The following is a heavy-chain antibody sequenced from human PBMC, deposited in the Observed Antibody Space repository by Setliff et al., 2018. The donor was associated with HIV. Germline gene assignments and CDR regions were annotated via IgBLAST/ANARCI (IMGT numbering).Heavy chain of an antibody. Sequence: GGSLRLSCAASGFTFSSYAMAWVRQAPGKGLEWVANIKQDGSEKYYVDSVKGRFTISRDNAKNSLYLQMNSLRAEDTAVYYCARDRIAVAGTGAFDIWGQGTMVTVSS. CDR1: GFTFSSYA. J-gene: IGHJ3*02. CDR2: IKQDGSEK. V-gene: IGHV3-7*01. D-gene: IGHD6-19*01. CDR3: ARDRIAVAGTGAFDI.